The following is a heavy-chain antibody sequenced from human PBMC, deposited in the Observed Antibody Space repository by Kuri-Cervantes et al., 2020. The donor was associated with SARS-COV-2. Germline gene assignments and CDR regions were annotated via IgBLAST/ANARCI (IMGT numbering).Heavy chain of an antibody. CDR3: ARELAAAPGGFDY. CDR2: IRYDGSNK. Sequence: GESLKISCAASGFTFSSYGMHWVRQAPGKGLEWVAFIRYDGSNKYYADSVKGRFTISRDNAKNSLYLQMNSLRAEDTAVYYCARELAAAPGGFDYWGQGTLVTVSS. V-gene: IGHV3-30*02. J-gene: IGHJ4*02. D-gene: IGHD2-15*01. CDR1: GFTFSSYG.